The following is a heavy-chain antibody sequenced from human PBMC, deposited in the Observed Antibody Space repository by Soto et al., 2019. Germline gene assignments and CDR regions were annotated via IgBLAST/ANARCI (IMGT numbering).Heavy chain of an antibody. CDR3: ARVRNYYFDY. D-gene: IGHD1-7*01. Sequence: QVQLVESGGGLVKPGGSLRLSCAASGFTFSDYYMSWIRQAPGKGLEWVSYISSSSSYTNYAYSVKGRFTISRDNAKNSLYLQMNSLRGEDTAVYYCARVRNYYFDYWGQGTLVTVSS. V-gene: IGHV3-11*05. CDR2: ISSSSSYT. J-gene: IGHJ4*02. CDR1: GFTFSDYY.